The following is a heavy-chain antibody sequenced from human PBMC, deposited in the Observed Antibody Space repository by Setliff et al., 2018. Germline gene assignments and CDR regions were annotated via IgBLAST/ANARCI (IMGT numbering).Heavy chain of an antibody. CDR1: GYTFTSHY. J-gene: IGHJ3*02. CDR3: ARDVFPYHYEGAFDI. D-gene: IGHD3-22*01. Sequence: ASVKVSCNASGYTFTSHYMHWVRQDPGLGLEWMGTINPSSGRTSYAQKFQGRVTMTRDTSTSTVYMDMSSLRSEDTAVYYCARDVFPYHYEGAFDIWGQGTMVTVSS. CDR2: INPSSGRT. V-gene: IGHV1-46*01.